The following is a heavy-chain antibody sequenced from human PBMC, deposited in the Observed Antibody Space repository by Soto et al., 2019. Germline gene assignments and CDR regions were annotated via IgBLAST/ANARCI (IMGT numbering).Heavy chain of an antibody. CDR2: IHPDDSDT. CDR3: ARLSYGSGSYYTAPDY. D-gene: IGHD3-10*01. CDR1: GYSFTTYW. J-gene: IGHJ4*02. V-gene: IGHV5-51*03. Sequence: PVESLKISCKGSGYSFTTYWIAWVRQMPGKGLECMGIIHPDDSDTKYSPSFRGQVTISADKSISTAYLQWSSLKASDTAMYYCARLSYGSGSYYTAPDYWGQGTLVTVSS.